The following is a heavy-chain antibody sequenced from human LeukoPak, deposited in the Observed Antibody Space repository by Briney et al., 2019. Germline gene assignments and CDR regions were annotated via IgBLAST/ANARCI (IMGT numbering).Heavy chain of an antibody. CDR3: ARHPHYYGSGNYYYGMDV. CDR2: IDPSDSYT. D-gene: IGHD3-10*01. J-gene: IGHJ6*04. CDR1: GYSFTSYW. V-gene: IGHV5-10-1*01. Sequence: GESLKISCKGSGYSFTSYWISWVRQMPGKGLVWMGRIDPSDSYTNYSPSFQGHVTISADKSISTAYLQWSSLKASDTAMYYCARHPHYYGSGNYYYGMDVWGKGTTVTVSS.